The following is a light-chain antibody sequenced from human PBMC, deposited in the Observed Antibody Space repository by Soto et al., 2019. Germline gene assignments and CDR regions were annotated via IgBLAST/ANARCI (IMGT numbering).Light chain of an antibody. CDR2: QDS. Sequence: SYELTQPPSVSVSPGQTAGITCSGDKLGSKYVCWYQQKPGQSPVVVIYQDSKRPSGIPERFSGSNSENTATLTISGTQAMDEADYYYQAWDSSTVVFGGGTKLTVL. J-gene: IGLJ2*01. V-gene: IGLV3-1*01. CDR1: KLGSKY. CDR3: QAWDSSTVV.